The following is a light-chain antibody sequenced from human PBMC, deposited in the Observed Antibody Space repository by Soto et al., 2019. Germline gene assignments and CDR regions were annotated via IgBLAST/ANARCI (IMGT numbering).Light chain of an antibody. Sequence: EKVMTQSPATLSVSPGERATLSYRASENVKTRLAWYQQKSGQAPRLLIYDAFTRATGIPARFSGSASGTKFTLTTSSLQSEDSAVYYCQQYDDWPLTFGGGTKV. CDR1: ENVKTR. CDR2: DAF. CDR3: QQYDDWPLT. J-gene: IGKJ4*01. V-gene: IGKV3-15*01.